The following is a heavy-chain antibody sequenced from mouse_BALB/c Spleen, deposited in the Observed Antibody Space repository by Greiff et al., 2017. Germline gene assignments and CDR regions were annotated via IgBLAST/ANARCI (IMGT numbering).Heavy chain of an antibody. J-gene: IGHJ2*01. CDR3: ARDRGGLRRIDY. CDR2: IWAGGST. V-gene: IGHV2-9*02. Sequence: VQGVESGPGLVAPSQSLSITCTVSGFSLTSYGVHWVRQPPGKGLEWLGVIWAGGSTNYNSALMSRLSISKDNSKSQVFLKMNSLQTDDTAMYYCARDRGGLRRIDYWGQGTTLTVSS. CDR1: GFSLTSYG. D-gene: IGHD2-4*01.